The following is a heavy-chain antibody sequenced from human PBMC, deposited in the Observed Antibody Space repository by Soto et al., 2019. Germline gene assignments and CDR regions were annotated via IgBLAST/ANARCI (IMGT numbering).Heavy chain of an antibody. CDR3: TRGPLAPEAY. J-gene: IGHJ4*02. CDR1: GFTFSGYW. V-gene: IGHV3-74*01. CDR2: INGDGSRI. Sequence: PGGSLRLSCAASGFTFSGYWMHWVRQGPGKGLVWVSRINGDGSRISYADSVKGRFTISRDNAKNTLYLQMNSLRAEDTAVYYCTRGPLAPEAYWGQGTLVPVSP.